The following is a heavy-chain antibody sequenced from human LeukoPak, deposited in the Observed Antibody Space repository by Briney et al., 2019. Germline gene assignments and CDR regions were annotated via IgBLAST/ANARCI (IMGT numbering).Heavy chain of an antibody. CDR2: MYYSGTT. V-gene: IGHV4-39*01. D-gene: IGHD6-19*01. Sequence: SETLSLTCTLSGGSISISTYYWGWIRQPPGKGLEWIGSMYYSGTTYYNPSLKSRVTISVDTSKKQFSLKLSSVTAADTAVYYCARAGGASSGPWFDPWGQGTLVTVSS. J-gene: IGHJ5*02. CDR3: ARAGGASSGPWFDP. CDR1: GGSISISTYY.